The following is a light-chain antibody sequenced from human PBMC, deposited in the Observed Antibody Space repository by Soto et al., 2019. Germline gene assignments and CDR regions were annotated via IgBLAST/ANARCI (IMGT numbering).Light chain of an antibody. J-gene: IGKJ4*01. CDR1: QNLLHSNGYNY. CDR3: QQVKGLPLT. Sequence: DIVMAQSLKSVSVTPGEPAAISCTPTQNLLHSNGYNYLDWYLQKPGQSPQLLIYLGSNRASGVPDRFSGSGSGTDFTLKISRVEAEDSVVYYCQQVKGLPLTLGGGTKVDIK. V-gene: IGKV2-28*01. CDR2: LGS.